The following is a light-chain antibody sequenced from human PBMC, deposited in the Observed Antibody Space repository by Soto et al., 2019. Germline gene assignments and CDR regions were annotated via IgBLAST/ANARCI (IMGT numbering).Light chain of an antibody. J-gene: IGKJ4*01. CDR1: QGISSY. V-gene: IGKV1-8*01. CDR3: YQYYSYPGVT. Sequence: AIRMTQSPSSFSASTGDRVTITCRASQGISSYLAWYQQKPGKAPKLLIYAASTLQSGVPSRFSGSGAGTGFSLTLCCLKSEDFENYYCYQYYSYPGVTFGGGTKVEIK. CDR2: AAS.